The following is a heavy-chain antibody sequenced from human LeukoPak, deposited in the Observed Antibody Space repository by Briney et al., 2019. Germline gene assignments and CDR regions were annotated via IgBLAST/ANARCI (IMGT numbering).Heavy chain of an antibody. Sequence: PGGSLRLSCAASGFTFSDYYMSWIRQAPGKGLEWISYISSSGSTIYYADSVKGRFTISRDNAKNSLYLQMNSLRAEDTVLYYCARAKSYDSSGYFDYWGQGTLVTVSS. V-gene: IGHV3-11*01. CDR1: GFTFSDYY. J-gene: IGHJ4*02. CDR2: ISSSGSTI. CDR3: ARAKSYDSSGYFDY. D-gene: IGHD3-22*01.